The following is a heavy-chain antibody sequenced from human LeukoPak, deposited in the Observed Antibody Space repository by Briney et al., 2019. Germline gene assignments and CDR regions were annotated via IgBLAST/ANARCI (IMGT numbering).Heavy chain of an antibody. J-gene: IGHJ4*02. D-gene: IGHD5-18*01. Sequence: GGSLRLSCAASGFTFSDYYMTWIRQAPGRGLEWVAYISSSSSYIYYADSVKGRFTISRDNAKNSLYLQMNSLRAEDTAVYYCARGEYTYVYFDYWGQGTLVTSPQ. CDR3: ARGEYTYVYFDY. CDR1: GFTFSDYY. CDR2: ISSSSSYI. V-gene: IGHV3-11*05.